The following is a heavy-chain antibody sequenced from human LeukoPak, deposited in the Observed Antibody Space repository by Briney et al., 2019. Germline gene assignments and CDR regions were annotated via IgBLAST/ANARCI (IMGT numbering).Heavy chain of an antibody. CDR1: GFTFSSYA. J-gene: IGHJ5*02. CDR2: ISSSGDNT. CDR3: ATSPTFDP. Sequence: GGSLRLSCAASGFTFSSYAMSWVRQAPGKGLEWVSAISSSGDNTYYADSVKGRFTISRDNSKNTLYLQMNNLRAEDTAVYYCATSPTFDPWGQGTLVTVSS. V-gene: IGHV3-23*01.